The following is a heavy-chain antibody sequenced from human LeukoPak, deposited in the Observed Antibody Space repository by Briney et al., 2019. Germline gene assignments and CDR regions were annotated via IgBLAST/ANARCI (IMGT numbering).Heavy chain of an antibody. D-gene: IGHD3-22*01. Sequence: GGSLRLSCAASGFTFSRYWMHWVRQAPGKGRVWVSRINGDGSTTSYADSVKGGFTISRDNAKNTLYLQMNSLRAEDTAVYYCATGNYYDSRGYYTFGHWGQGTLVTVSS. CDR1: GFTFSRYW. V-gene: IGHV3-74*01. J-gene: IGHJ1*01. CDR3: ATGNYYDSRGYYTFGH. CDR2: INGDGSTT.